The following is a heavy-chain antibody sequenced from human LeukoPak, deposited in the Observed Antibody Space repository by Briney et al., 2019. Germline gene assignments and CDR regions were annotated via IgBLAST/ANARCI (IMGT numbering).Heavy chain of an antibody. Sequence: SQTLSLTCAISGDSVSSNSAAWNWIRQSPSRGLEWLGRTYYRSKWYNDYAVSVKSRITINPDTSKNQFSLQLNSVTPEDTAVYYCARVKMYSSSHDYYFDYWGQGTPVTVSS. V-gene: IGHV6-1*01. CDR1: GDSVSSNSAA. D-gene: IGHD6-13*01. CDR2: TYYRSKWYN. J-gene: IGHJ4*02. CDR3: ARVKMYSSSHDYYFDY.